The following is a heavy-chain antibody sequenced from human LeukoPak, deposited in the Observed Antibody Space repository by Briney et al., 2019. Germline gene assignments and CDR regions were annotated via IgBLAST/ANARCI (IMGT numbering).Heavy chain of an antibody. J-gene: IGHJ4*02. D-gene: IGHD6-19*01. CDR1: GDSVSSNSAA. Sequence: PSQTLSLTCVISGDSVSSNSAAWNWIRQSPSRGLEWLGRTYYKYKWYNDYAVSGKSRITINPDTSKNQFSLHLNSVTPEDTAVYYCARQYNSACDYWGQGTLVTVSS. CDR3: ARQYNSACDY. CDR2: TYYKYKWYN. V-gene: IGHV6-1*01.